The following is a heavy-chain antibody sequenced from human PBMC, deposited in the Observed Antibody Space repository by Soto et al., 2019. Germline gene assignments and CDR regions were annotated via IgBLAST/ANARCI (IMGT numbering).Heavy chain of an antibody. CDR3: ASQQQLVSYY. CDR2: INHSGST. V-gene: IGHV4-34*01. Sequence: QVQLQQWGAGLLKPSETLSLTCAVYGGSFSGYYWSWIRQPPGKGLEWIGEINHSGSTNYNPSLKSRVTISVDTSKNQFSLKLSSVTAADTAVYYCASQQQLVSYYWGQGTLVTVSS. J-gene: IGHJ4*02. D-gene: IGHD6-13*01. CDR1: GGSFSGYY.